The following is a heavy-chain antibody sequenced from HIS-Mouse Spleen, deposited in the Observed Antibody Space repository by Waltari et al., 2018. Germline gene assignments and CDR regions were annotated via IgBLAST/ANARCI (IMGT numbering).Heavy chain of an antibody. V-gene: IGHV4-39*07. Sequence: QLQLQESGPGLVKPSETLSLTCTVSGGSISSSSYYWGWIRQPPGKGLEWIGSIYYRGSTYSNPSLKRRVTISVDTSKNQFSLKLSSVTAADTAVYYCAREIPYSSSWYDWYFDLWGRGTLVTVSS. CDR2: IYYRGST. CDR3: AREIPYSSSWYDWYFDL. D-gene: IGHD6-13*01. J-gene: IGHJ2*01. CDR1: GGSISSSSYY.